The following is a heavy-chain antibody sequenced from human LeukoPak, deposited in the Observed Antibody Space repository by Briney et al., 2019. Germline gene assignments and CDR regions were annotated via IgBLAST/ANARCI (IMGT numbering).Heavy chain of an antibody. J-gene: IGHJ6*02. V-gene: IGHV3-21*01. D-gene: IGHD3-10*01. CDR1: GFTFSSYS. CDR3: ARRGPYYYGSGSPYYYYGMDV. Sequence: GGSLRLSCAASGFTFSSYSMNWVRQAPGKGLEWVSSISSSSSYIYYADSVKGRFTIPRDNAKNSLYLQMNSLRAEDTAVYCCARRGPYYYGSGSPYYYYGMDVWGQGTTVTVSS. CDR2: ISSSSSYI.